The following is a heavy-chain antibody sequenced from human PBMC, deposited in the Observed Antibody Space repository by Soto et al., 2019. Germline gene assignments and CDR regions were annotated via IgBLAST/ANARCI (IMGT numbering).Heavy chain of an antibody. J-gene: IGHJ2*01. Sequence: EVQLVESGGGLVQPGRSLRLSCAASGFTFDDYAMHWVRQAPGKGLDWVSGISWNSGSIGYADSVKGRFTISRDNAKNSLYLQMNSLRAADTALYYCSKVNCISTSCLTLWGYFDLWGRGTLVTVSS. D-gene: IGHD2-2*01. CDR1: GFTFDDYA. CDR2: ISWNSGSI. CDR3: SKVNCISTSCLTLWGYFDL. V-gene: IGHV3-9*01.